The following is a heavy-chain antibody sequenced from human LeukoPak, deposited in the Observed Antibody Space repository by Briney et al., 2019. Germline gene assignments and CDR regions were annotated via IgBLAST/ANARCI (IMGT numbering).Heavy chain of an antibody. CDR2: INHSGST. CDR3: ARALLSRTMIVVVPFDY. V-gene: IGHV4-34*01. Sequence: SETLSFTCAVYGGSFSGYYWSWIRQPPGKGLEWIGEINHSGSTNYNPSLKSRVTISVDTSKNQFSLKLSSVTAADTAVYYCARALLSRTMIVVVPFDYWGQGTLVTVSS. CDR1: GGSFSGYY. D-gene: IGHD3-22*01. J-gene: IGHJ4*02.